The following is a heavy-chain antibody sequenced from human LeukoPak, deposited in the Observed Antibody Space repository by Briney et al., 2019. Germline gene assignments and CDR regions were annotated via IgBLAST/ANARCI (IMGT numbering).Heavy chain of an antibody. CDR2: IKQDGSEK. J-gene: IGHJ6*03. Sequence: GGSLRLSCAASGFSFSGYSMNWVRQAPGKGLEWVANIKQDGSEKYYVDSVKGRFTISRDNAKNSLYLQMNSLRAEDTAVYYCAKDGGGYYPSYYYYMDVWGKGTTVTISS. V-gene: IGHV3-7*01. D-gene: IGHD3-22*01. CDR3: AKDGGGYYPSYYYYMDV. CDR1: GFSFSGYS.